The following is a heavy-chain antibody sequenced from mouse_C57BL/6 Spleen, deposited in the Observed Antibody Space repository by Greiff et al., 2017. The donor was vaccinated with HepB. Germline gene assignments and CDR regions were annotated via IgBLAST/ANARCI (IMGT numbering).Heavy chain of an antibody. J-gene: IGHJ1*03. CDR2: ISGGGGNT. V-gene: IGHV5-9*01. CDR1: GFTFSSYT. CDR3: ARHLYYEYGSWYFDV. Sequence: EVQGVESGGGLVKPGGSLKLSCAASGFTFSSYTMSWVRQTPEKRLEWVATISGGGGNTYYPDSVKGRFTISRDNAKNTLYLQMSSLRSEDTALYYCARHLYYEYGSWYFDVWGTGTTVTVSS. D-gene: IGHD2-4*01.